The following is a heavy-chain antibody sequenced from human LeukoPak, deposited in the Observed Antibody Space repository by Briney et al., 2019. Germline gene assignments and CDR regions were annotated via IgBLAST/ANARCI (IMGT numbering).Heavy chain of an antibody. D-gene: IGHD6-19*01. V-gene: IGHV3-23*01. CDR1: GFTFSSYA. J-gene: IGHJ4*02. Sequence: GRSLRLSCAASGFTFSSYAMSWVRQAPGKGLEWVSAISGSGGSTYYADSVKGRFTISRDNSKNTLYLQMNSLRAEDTAVYYCAKDPEYSSGWFDYWGQGTLVTVSS. CDR2: ISGSGGST. CDR3: AKDPEYSSGWFDY.